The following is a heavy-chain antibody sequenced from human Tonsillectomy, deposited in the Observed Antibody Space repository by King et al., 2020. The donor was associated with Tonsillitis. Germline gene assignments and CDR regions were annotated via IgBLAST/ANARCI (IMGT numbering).Heavy chain of an antibody. CDR3: ARGVSGPFGY. Sequence: DVQLVESGGGVVRPGGSLRLSCAASGFTFNDYGRSWVRQAPGKGLEWVSGINWNGGSTGYADAVRGRFTLSRDNAKNSLYLHMNSLRAEDTALYYCARGVSGPFGYWGQGTLVTVSS. J-gene: IGHJ4*02. V-gene: IGHV3-20*04. CDR1: GFTFNDYG. CDR2: INWNGGST.